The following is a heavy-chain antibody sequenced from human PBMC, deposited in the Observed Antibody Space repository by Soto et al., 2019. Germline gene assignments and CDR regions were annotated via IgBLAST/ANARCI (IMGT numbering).Heavy chain of an antibody. Sequence: SVKVSCKASGFTFTSSAVQWLRQARGQRLEWIGWIVVGSGNTNYAQKFQERVTITRDMSTSTAYMELSSLRSEDTAVYYCAADPLTVTNLYYYGMDVWGQGTTVTVSS. CDR3: AADPLTVTNLYYYGMDV. V-gene: IGHV1-58*01. CDR1: GFTFTSSA. D-gene: IGHD4-4*01. CDR2: IVVGSGNT. J-gene: IGHJ6*02.